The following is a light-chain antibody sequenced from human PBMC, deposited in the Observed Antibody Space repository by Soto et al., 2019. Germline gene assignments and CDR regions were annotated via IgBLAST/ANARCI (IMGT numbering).Light chain of an antibody. CDR3: QQRSNWPWT. V-gene: IGKV3-11*01. CDR1: QSVSSY. Sequence: EIVLTQSPATLSLSPGERATLSCRASQSVSSYLAWYQQKPGQAPRLLIYDASNRATGIPARFSGSGSGTDFTLTISRVEPEDFAVYYCQQRSNWPWTFGQGTKVEIK. J-gene: IGKJ1*01. CDR2: DAS.